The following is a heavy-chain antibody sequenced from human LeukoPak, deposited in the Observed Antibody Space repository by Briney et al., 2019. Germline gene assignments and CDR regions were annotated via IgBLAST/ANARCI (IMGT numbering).Heavy chain of an antibody. D-gene: IGHD5-24*01. J-gene: IGHJ4*02. CDR1: GFTFRIYG. CDR3: ARATRNGYDY. V-gene: IGHV3-48*01. CDR2: ISHTSDSI. Sequence: PGGSLRLSCVASGFTFRIYGMNWVRQAPGKGPEWVSYISHTSDSIFYADSVKGRFTMSRDNAKKSLYLQMNSLRAEDSAVYYCARATRNGYDYWGQGTLVTVSS.